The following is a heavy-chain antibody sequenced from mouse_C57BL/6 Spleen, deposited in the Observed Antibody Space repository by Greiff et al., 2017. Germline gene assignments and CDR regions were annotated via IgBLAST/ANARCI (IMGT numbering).Heavy chain of an antibody. J-gene: IGHJ4*01. CDR2: IDPETGGT. CDR1: GYTFTDYE. CDR3: TRERSSYDGYYVEAMDY. Sequence: VQLQQSGAELVRPGASVTLSCKASGYTFTDYEMHWVQQTPVHGLEWIGSIDPETGGTAYNQKFKGKAILTADKSSSTAYMELRSLTSEDSAVYDDTRERSSYDGYYVEAMDYWGQGTSVTVSS. D-gene: IGHD2-3*01. V-gene: IGHV1-15*01.